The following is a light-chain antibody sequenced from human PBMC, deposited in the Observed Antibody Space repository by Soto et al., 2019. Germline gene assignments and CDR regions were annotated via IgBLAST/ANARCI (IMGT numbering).Light chain of an antibody. V-gene: IGKV1-5*03. Sequence: DIQMTQSPSTLSASVGDRVTITCRASQSISSWLAWYQQKPGKAPKLLIYKASSLASGVPSRFSGSGSGTSFTITISSLQPDDFATYYCQQYNSYPWTFGQGTKVEIK. CDR2: KAS. J-gene: IGKJ1*01. CDR3: QQYNSYPWT. CDR1: QSISSW.